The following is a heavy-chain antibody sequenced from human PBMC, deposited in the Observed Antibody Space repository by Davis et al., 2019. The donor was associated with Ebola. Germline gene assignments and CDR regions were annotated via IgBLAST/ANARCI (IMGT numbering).Heavy chain of an antibody. CDR2: ISGSGGST. CDR1: GFTFSSYA. CDR3: AKLGGGSSWYWFDY. Sequence: GESLKISCAASGFTFSSYAMSWVRQAPGKGLEWVSAISGSGGSTYYADSVKGRFTISRDNSKNTLYLQMNSLRAEDTAVYYCAKLGGGSSWYWFDYWGQGTLVTVSS. V-gene: IGHV3-23*01. D-gene: IGHD6-13*01. J-gene: IGHJ4*02.